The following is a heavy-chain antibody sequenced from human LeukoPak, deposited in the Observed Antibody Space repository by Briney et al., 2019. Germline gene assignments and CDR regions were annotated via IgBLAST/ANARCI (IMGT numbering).Heavy chain of an antibody. Sequence: NPGGSLRLSCAASGFTFSSYSMNWVRQAPGKGLEWVSSISTSSSYIYYADSVKGQFTISRDNARNSLYLQMNTLRAEDTAVYSCARGADGVSSNSRGWFDPWGQGTLVTVSS. V-gene: IGHV3-21*01. D-gene: IGHD2-15*01. CDR2: ISTSSSYI. CDR3: ARGADGVSSNSRGWFDP. CDR1: GFTFSSYS. J-gene: IGHJ5*02.